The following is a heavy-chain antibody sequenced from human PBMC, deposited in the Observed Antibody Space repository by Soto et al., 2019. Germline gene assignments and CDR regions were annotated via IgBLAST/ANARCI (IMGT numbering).Heavy chain of an antibody. CDR2: ISYDGSNK. V-gene: IGHV3-30*18. J-gene: IGHJ4*02. D-gene: IGHD6-13*01. Sequence: QVQLVESGGGVVQPGRSLRLSCAASGFTFSSYGMHWVRQAPGKGLEWVAVISYDGSNKYYADSVKGRFTITRDNSKNTLYLEMTSLRAVDTAVYYCAKEYGSSSLSPAFDYWGQGTLVTVSS. CDR1: GFTFSSYG. CDR3: AKEYGSSSLSPAFDY.